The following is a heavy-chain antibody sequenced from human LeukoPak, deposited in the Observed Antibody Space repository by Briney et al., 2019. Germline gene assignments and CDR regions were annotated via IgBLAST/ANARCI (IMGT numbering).Heavy chain of an antibody. D-gene: IGHD6-13*01. J-gene: IGHJ4*02. CDR1: GFTLSIYA. CDR3: AKGGYSSSWRNYFDY. CDR2: ISGSENST. V-gene: IGHV3-23*01. Sequence: PGGSLRLSCTASGFTLSIYAMSWVRQAPGKRLEWVSIISGSENSTDYADSVKGRFTISRDSSKNTLYLLMGSLRAEDTAVYYCAKGGYSSSWRNYFDYWGQGTLVTVSS.